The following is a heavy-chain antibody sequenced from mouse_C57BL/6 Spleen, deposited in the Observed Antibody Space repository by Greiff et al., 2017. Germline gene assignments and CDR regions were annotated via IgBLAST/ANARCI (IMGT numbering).Heavy chain of an antibody. V-gene: IGHV1-19*01. CDR3: ARDDGYYEDAMDY. D-gene: IGHD2-3*01. Sequence: VQLKESGPVLVKPGASVKMSCKASGYTFTDYYMNWVKQSHGKSLEWIGVINPYNGGTSYNQKFKGKATLTVDKSSSTAYMELNSLTSEDSAVYYCARDDGYYEDAMDYWGQGTSVTVSS. CDR2: INPYNGGT. CDR1: GYTFTDYY. J-gene: IGHJ4*01.